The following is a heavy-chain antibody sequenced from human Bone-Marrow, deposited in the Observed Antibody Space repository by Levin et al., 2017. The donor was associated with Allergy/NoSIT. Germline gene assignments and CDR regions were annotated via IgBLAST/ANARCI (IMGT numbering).Heavy chain of an antibody. CDR2: MVPHSGKT. CDR1: GYSFTSYD. D-gene: IGHD2-15*01. J-gene: IGHJ5*02. CDR3: ARGIYYDP. V-gene: IGHV1-8*01. Sequence: GASVKVSCKASGYSFTSYDINWVRQATGQGLEWMGRMVPHSGKTEYAQKFQGRVTMTRDTSTNTAYMELTSLRSDDTAVYYCARGIYYDPWGQGTLVTVSS.